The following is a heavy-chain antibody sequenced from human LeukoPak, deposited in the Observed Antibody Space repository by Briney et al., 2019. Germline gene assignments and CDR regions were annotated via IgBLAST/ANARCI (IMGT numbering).Heavy chain of an antibody. CDR2: IYYSGRT. J-gene: IGHJ4*02. CDR1: VGSISRGDYY. Sequence: SETLSLTCTVSVGSISRGDYYWSWIRQPPGEGLEWIGNIYYSGRTYYNPSLKSRVTISVDTSKNQFSLKLSSVAAADTAVYYGARVGPGVWFDYWGQGTLVTVSS. V-gene: IGHV4-30-4*01. CDR3: ARVGPGVWFDY. D-gene: IGHD3-16*01.